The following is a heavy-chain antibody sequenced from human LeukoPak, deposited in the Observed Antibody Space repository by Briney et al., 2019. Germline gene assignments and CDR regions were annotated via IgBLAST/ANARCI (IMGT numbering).Heavy chain of an antibody. V-gene: IGHV3-11*06. CDR1: VFTFSDHY. Sequence: GGSLRLSCAASVFTFSDHYMSWIRQAPGKGLEWVSYISGSSSSTNYADSVKGRFTISRDNAKNSLYLQMNSLRAEDTAVYYCARGSRIAVDWGQGTLVTVSS. J-gene: IGHJ4*02. CDR3: ARGSRIAVD. CDR2: ISGSSSST. D-gene: IGHD6-19*01.